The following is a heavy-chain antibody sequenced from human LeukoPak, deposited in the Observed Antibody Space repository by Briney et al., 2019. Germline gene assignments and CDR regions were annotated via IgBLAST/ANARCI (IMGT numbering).Heavy chain of an antibody. CDR2: IRYDGSNK. V-gene: IGHV3-30*02. J-gene: IGHJ4*02. Sequence: GXXLRLSCAASGFTFSSYGMHWVRQAPGKGLAWVAFIRYDGSNKYYADSVKGRFTISRDNSKNTLYLQMNSLRAEDTAVYYCAKAQYDWVTLAFDYWGQGTLVTVSS. CDR1: GFTFSSYG. CDR3: AKAQYDWVTLAFDY. D-gene: IGHD4-23*01.